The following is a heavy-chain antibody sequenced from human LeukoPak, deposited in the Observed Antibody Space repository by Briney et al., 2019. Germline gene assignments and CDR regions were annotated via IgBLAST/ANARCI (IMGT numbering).Heavy chain of an antibody. V-gene: IGHV3-23*01. D-gene: IGHD6-13*01. J-gene: IGHJ4*02. CDR3: AKDLDQRIAAAGTDY. CDR2: ISGSGGST. Sequence: PGGSLRLSCAASGFTFSRSAMTWVRQTPGKGLDWVSAISGSGGSTYYADSVKGRFTISRDNSKNTLYLQMNSLRAEDTAVYYCAKDLDQRIAAAGTDYWGQGTLVTVSS. CDR1: GFTFSRSA.